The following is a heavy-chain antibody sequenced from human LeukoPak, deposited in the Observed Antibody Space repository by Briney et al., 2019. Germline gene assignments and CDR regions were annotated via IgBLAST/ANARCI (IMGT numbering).Heavy chain of an antibody. CDR1: GYTFTTYD. CDR3: ARGCIVGRCGGGAFDI. D-gene: IGHD6-6*01. J-gene: IGHJ3*02. CDR2: MNPNSGNT. Sequence: ASVKVSCKASGYTFTTYDINWVRQATGQGLEWMGWMNPNSGNTGYPQKFQRRVTITRNTSISTAYMELSSLRSEDTAVYYCARGCIVGRCGGGAFDIWGQGTMVTVSS. V-gene: IGHV1-8*03.